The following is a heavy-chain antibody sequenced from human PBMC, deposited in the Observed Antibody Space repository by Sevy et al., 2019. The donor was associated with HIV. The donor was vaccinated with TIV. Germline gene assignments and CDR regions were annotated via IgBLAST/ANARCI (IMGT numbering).Heavy chain of an antibody. V-gene: IGHV1-18*01. CDR3: ALDWSPGYYYDASGVKRDYYFDD. CDR1: DYTFSTQG. J-gene: IGHJ4*02. D-gene: IGHD3-22*01. CDR2: ISAYNGNT. Sequence: ASVKVSCKASDYTFSTQGFNWVRQAPGQGLEWMGWISAYNGNTKYAQKFQGRVTMTTDTSTSTAYMDLRSLTSDDTAVYDCALDWSPGYYYDASGVKRDYYFDDWGQGTLVTVSS.